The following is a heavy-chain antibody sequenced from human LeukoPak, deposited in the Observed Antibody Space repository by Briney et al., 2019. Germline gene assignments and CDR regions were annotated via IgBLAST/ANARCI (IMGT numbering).Heavy chain of an antibody. D-gene: IGHD3-22*01. CDR2: INHSGST. CDR1: GGSFSGYY. Sequence: NPSETLSLTCAVYGGSFSGYYWSWIRQPPGKGLEWIGEINHSGSTNYNPSLKSRVTISVDTSKNQFSLKLSSVTAADTAVYYCARRRNYYDSSGYRDWGQGTLVTVSS. J-gene: IGHJ4*02. V-gene: IGHV4-34*01. CDR3: ARRRNYYDSSGYRD.